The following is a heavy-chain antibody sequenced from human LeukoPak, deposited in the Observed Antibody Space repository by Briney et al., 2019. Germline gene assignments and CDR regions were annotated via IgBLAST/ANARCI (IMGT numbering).Heavy chain of an antibody. Sequence: GGSLRLSCAASGFTFSSYGMSWVRQAPGKGLEWVSSFGVSGGSTYYADSVKGRFTISRDNSKNSLYLQMNSLRAEDTALYYCAKRDSSGNYYFDYWGQGTLVTVSS. CDR3: AKRDSSGNYYFDY. CDR1: GFTFSSYG. CDR2: FGVSGGST. V-gene: IGHV3-23*01. D-gene: IGHD3-22*01. J-gene: IGHJ4*02.